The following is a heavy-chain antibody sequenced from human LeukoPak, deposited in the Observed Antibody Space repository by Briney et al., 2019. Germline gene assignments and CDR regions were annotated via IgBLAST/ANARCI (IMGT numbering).Heavy chain of an antibody. D-gene: IGHD3-22*01. CDR3: ARDRGYYYDSSGYNWFDP. CDR2: IYPGDSDT. J-gene: IGHJ5*02. Sequence: GESLKISCKGSGYSFTSYWIGWVRQMPGKGLEWMGIIYPGDSDTRYSPSFQGQVTISADKSISTAYLQWSSLKASDTAMYYCARDRGYYYDSSGYNWFDPWGQGTLVTASS. V-gene: IGHV5-51*01. CDR1: GYSFTSYW.